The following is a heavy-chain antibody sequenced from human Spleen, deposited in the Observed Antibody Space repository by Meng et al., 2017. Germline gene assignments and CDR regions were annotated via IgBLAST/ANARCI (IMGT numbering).Heavy chain of an antibody. CDR1: GYTFTNSG. V-gene: IGHV1-18*01. D-gene: IGHD4-23*01. J-gene: IGHJ4*02. CDR3: ARGTDYGGIDY. CDR2: ISAYTGNT. Sequence: QVQLAQSGAEVKKLGASVKVSCKASGYTFTNSGFHWVRQAPGQGLEWMGWISAYTGNTNSAQKFQDRLTMTTDASTTTAFMELTSLRFDDTAVYYCARGTDYGGIDYWGRGTLVTVSS.